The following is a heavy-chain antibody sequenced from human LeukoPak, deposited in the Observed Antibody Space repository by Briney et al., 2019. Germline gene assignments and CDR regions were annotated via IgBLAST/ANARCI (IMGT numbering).Heavy chain of an antibody. J-gene: IGHJ5*02. Sequence: ASVKVSCKASGYTSTGYYMHWVRQAPGQGLEWMGWINPNSGGTNYAQKFQGRVTMTRDTSISTAYMELSRLRSDDTAVYYCARSIRPENWFDPWGQGTLVTVSS. CDR1: GYTSTGYY. CDR2: INPNSGGT. CDR3: ARSIRPENWFDP. V-gene: IGHV1-2*02. D-gene: IGHD6-6*01.